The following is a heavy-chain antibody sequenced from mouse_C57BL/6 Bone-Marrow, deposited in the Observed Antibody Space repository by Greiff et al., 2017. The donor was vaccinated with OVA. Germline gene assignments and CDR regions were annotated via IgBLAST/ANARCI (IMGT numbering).Heavy chain of an antibody. D-gene: IGHD2-4*01. CDR1: GYTFTSYG. CDR2: ISPRSGNT. J-gene: IGHJ3*01. Sequence: QVQLQQSGAELARPGASVKLSCKASGYTFTSYGISWVKQRTGQGLEWIGEISPRSGNTYYNEKFKGKATLTADKSSRTAYMELLSLTSEDSAVYFWARSGRLPFAYWGQGTLVTVSA. V-gene: IGHV1-81*01. CDR3: ARSGRLPFAY.